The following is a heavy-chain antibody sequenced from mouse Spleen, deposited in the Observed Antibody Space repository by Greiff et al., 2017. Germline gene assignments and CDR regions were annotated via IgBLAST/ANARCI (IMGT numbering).Heavy chain of an antibody. Sequence: VQLQQPGAELVMPGASVKLSCKASGYTFTSYWMHWVKQRPGQGLEWIGEIDPSDSYTNYNQKFKGKATLTVDKSSSTAYMQLSSLTSEDSAVYYCARGTAAQAAWFAYWGQGTLVTVSA. D-gene: IGHD3-2*02. CDR2: IDPSDSYT. CDR3: ARGTAAQAAWFAY. V-gene: IGHV1-69*01. CDR1: GYTFTSYW. J-gene: IGHJ3*01.